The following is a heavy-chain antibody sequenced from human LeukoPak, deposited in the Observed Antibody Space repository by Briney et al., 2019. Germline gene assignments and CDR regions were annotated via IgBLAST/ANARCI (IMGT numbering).Heavy chain of an antibody. D-gene: IGHD1-20*01. CDR1: GYTFTSYY. V-gene: IGHV1-46*01. Sequence: GSVKVSCKASGYTFTSYYMHWVRQAPGQGLEWMGVINPSGGSTSYAQKFQGRVTMTRDTSTSTVYMELSGLRSEDTAVYYCARAYNWNDAFDYWGQGTLVTVSS. CDR3: ARAYNWNDAFDY. J-gene: IGHJ4*02. CDR2: INPSGGST.